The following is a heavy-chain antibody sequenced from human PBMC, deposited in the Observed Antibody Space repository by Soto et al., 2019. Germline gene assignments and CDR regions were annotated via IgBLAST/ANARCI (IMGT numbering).Heavy chain of an antibody. V-gene: IGHV1-2*02. Sequence: ASVNVSCKSSGYTFTGYYMHWVREAPGQGLEWMGWINPNSGGTNYAQKFQGRVTMTRDTSISTAYMELSRLRSDDTAVYYCARLSRWLVRSLDLDYWGQGTLVTVSS. CDR2: INPNSGGT. CDR1: GYTFTGYY. D-gene: IGHD6-19*01. CDR3: ARLSRWLVRSLDLDY. J-gene: IGHJ4*02.